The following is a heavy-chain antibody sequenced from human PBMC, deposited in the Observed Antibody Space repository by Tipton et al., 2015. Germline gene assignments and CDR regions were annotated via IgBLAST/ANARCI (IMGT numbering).Heavy chain of an antibody. J-gene: IGHJ4*02. Sequence: TLSLTCAVSGASVSSNNWWSWVRQPTEKGLEWIGEIFHDGSTHYNPSLKSRVTMSVDTSKNQFSLHLSSVTAADTAVYYCAREVWYYDSSGYDYWGQGTLVTVSS. D-gene: IGHD3-22*01. CDR2: IFHDGST. CDR1: GASVSSNNW. V-gene: IGHV4-4*02. CDR3: AREVWYYDSSGYDY.